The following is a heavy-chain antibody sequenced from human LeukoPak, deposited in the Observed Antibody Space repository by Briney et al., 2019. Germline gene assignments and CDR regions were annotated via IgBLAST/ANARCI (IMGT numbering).Heavy chain of an antibody. CDR1: GFTFSSYS. CDR3: ARPRTNDYGGNFDY. V-gene: IGHV3-21*01. J-gene: IGHJ4*02. Sequence: GGSLRLSCAASGFTFSSYSMNWVRQAPGKGLEWVSSISSSGSSYDYEYYADSVKGRFTVSRGNTENSLYLQMNNLRAEDTAVYFCARPRTNDYGGNFDYWGQGTLVTVSS. CDR2: ISSSGSSYDYE. D-gene: IGHD4-23*01.